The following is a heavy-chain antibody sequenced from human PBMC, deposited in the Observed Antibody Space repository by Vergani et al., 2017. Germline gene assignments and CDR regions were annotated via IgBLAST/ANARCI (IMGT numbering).Heavy chain of an antibody. Sequence: VQLQESGPGLVKPSETLSLTCAVSGYSISSGYYWGWIRQPPGKGLEWMGSIYHSVSTYYNPSLKSRFTISVDTSKNQFSRKLSSVTAADTAVYYCARTTYGSGSYYGVAWGQGTLVTVSS. CDR2: IYHSVST. D-gene: IGHD3-10*01. J-gene: IGHJ5*02. CDR1: GYSISSGYY. V-gene: IGHV4-38-2*01. CDR3: ARTTYGSGSYYGVA.